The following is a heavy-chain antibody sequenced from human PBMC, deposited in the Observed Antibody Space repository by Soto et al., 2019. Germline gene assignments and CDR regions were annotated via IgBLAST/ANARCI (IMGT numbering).Heavy chain of an antibody. CDR1: GGSISSYY. CDR2: IYYSGSA. V-gene: IGHV4-59*01. D-gene: IGHD6-25*01. Sequence: SEALSLTCTVSGGSISSYYWSWIRQPPGKGLEWIGYIYYSGSAKYNPSLKSRVTISVDTSKNQFSLKLSSVTATDTAVYFCAREAAADYYCGMDVWGQGTTVTVSS. CDR3: AREAAADYYCGMDV. J-gene: IGHJ6*02.